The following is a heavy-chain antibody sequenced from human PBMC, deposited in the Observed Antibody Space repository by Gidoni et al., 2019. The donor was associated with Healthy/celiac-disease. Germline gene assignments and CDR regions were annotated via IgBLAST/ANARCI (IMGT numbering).Heavy chain of an antibody. J-gene: IGHJ5*02. V-gene: IGHV1-2*02. CDR1: GYTFTGYY. CDR2: INPNSGGT. Sequence: QVQLVQSGAEVKKPGASVKVSCKASGYTFTGYYMHWVRQAPGQGLEWMGWINPNSGGTNYAQKFQGRVTMTRDTSISTAYMELSRLRSDDTAVYYCAREGPIYDFWSGYYTPNWFDPWDQGTLVTVSS. D-gene: IGHD3-3*01. CDR3: AREGPIYDFWSGYYTPNWFDP.